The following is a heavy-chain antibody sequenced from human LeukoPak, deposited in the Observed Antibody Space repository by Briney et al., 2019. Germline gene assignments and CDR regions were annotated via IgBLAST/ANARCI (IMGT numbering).Heavy chain of an antibody. V-gene: IGHV3-23*01. CDR3: AKGITMVRGVIISPFDY. J-gene: IGHJ4*02. D-gene: IGHD3-10*01. Sequence: GGSLRLSCAASGFTFSSYAMSWVRQAPGKGLEWVSAISGSGGSTYYADSVKGRFTISRDNSKNTLYLQMNSLRAEDTAVYYCAKGITMVRGVIISPFDYWGQGTLVTVSS. CDR1: GFTFSSYA. CDR2: ISGSGGST.